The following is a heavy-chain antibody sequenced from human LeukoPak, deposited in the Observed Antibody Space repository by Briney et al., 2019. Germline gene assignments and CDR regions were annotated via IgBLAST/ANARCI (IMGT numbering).Heavy chain of an antibody. J-gene: IGHJ3*02. Sequence: SGTLSLTCAVSGGSISTNNWWSWVRQPPGKGLEWIGNIFYSGSTYYSPSLRSRVTISLDTSRNQFSLKLNSVTAADTAVYYCAKSNGYGLVDIWGQGTMVTVSS. CDR2: IFYSGST. CDR3: AKSNGYGLVDI. V-gene: IGHV4-4*02. D-gene: IGHD3-10*01. CDR1: GGSISTNNW.